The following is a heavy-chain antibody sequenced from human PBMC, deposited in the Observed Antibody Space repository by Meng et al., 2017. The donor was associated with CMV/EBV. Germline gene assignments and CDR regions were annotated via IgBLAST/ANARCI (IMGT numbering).Heavy chain of an antibody. CDR1: GFTFSSYW. J-gene: IGHJ4*02. V-gene: IGHV3-7*01. D-gene: IGHD4-17*01. Sequence: GGSLRLSCAASGFTFSSYWMSWARQAPGKGLEWVANIKQDGSEKYYVDSVKGRFTISRDNAKNSLYLQMNSLRAEDTAVYYCARSQDYGDLRGLGYWGQGTLVTVSS. CDR2: IKQDGSEK. CDR3: ARSQDYGDLRGLGY.